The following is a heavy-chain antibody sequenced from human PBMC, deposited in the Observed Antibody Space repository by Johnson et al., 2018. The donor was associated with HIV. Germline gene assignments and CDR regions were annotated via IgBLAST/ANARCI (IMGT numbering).Heavy chain of an antibody. CDR1: ESTFSSYW. V-gene: IGHV3-7*01. CDR3: AREWLYDALDI. J-gene: IGHJ3*02. CDR2: IRQDGSEK. Sequence: VQLVESGGGLVQPGGSLRLSCEASESTFSSYWMNWLRQAPWKGLEWVANIRQDGSEKYYVGSVKGRFTVSRDNARKSLYLQMNSLRAEDTAVYYCAREWLYDALDIWGQGTMVTVSS. D-gene: IGHD3-22*01.